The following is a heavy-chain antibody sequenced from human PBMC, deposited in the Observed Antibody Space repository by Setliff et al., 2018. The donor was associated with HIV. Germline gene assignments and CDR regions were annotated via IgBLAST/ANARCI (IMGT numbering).Heavy chain of an antibody. CDR3: ARGRGERQLADY. Sequence: GASVKVSCKASGYNFTDYDINWVRQATGQGLEWMGWMNPNNGNTGYAEKFQGRVTMTRDTSISTAYMELSSLRSDDTAVYYCARGRGERQLADYWGQGTLVTVSS. D-gene: IGHD6-13*01. J-gene: IGHJ4*02. CDR2: MNPNNGNT. CDR1: GYNFTDYD. V-gene: IGHV1-8*02.